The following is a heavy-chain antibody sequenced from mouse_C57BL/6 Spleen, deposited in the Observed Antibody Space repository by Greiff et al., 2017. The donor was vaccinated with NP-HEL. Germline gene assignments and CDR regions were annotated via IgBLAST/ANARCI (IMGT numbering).Heavy chain of an antibody. CDR2: FHPYNDDP. CDR1: GYTFTTYP. Sequence: QVQLQQPGAELVKPGASVKMSCKASGYTFTTYPIEWMKQNPGKSLEWIGNFHPYNDDPKYNEKFKGKATLTVEKSSSTVYLELSGLTSDDSAVYYCAKPGDYDGFAYWGQGTPVTVSA. V-gene: IGHV1-47*01. CDR3: AKPGDYDGFAY. J-gene: IGHJ3*01. D-gene: IGHD2-4*01.